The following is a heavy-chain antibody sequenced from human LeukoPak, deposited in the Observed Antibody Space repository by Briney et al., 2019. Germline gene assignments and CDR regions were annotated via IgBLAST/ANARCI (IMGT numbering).Heavy chain of an antibody. J-gene: IGHJ5*02. D-gene: IGHD2-15*01. CDR1: GFPLSSYA. V-gene: IGHV3-23*01. CDR2: ISGSGGST. CDR3: AKGMVDNWFDP. Sequence: GGSLRLSCAASGFPLSSYAMSWVRQAPGKGLEWVSAISGSGGSTYYADSVKGRFTISRDNSKNTLYLQMNRLRAEDTAVYYCAKGMVDNWFDPWGQGTLVTVSS.